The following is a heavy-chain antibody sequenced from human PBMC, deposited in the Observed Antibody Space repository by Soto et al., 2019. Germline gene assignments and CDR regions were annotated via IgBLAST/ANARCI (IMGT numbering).Heavy chain of an antibody. CDR1: GGSFSGYC. Sequence: SETLSLTCAVYGGSFSGYCWSWIRQPPGKGLEWIGEINHSGSTNYNPSLKSRVTISVDTSKNQFSLKLSSVTAADTAVYYCARALPAYYYDSSGYFDYWVQGTLVTVSS. V-gene: IGHV4-34*01. D-gene: IGHD3-22*01. CDR2: INHSGST. CDR3: ARALPAYYYDSSGYFDY. J-gene: IGHJ4*02.